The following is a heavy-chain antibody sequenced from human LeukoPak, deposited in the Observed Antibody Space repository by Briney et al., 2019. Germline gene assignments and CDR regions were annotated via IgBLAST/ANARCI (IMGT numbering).Heavy chain of an antibody. D-gene: IGHD3-3*01. Sequence: SETLSLTCTVSGGSIGSYYWSWLRQPAGKGLEWIGRIYTSGSTNYNPSLKSRVTMSVDTSKNQFSLKLSSVTAADTAVYYCASTIFGVVNGWFDPWGQGTLVTVSS. V-gene: IGHV4-4*07. CDR3: ASTIFGVVNGWFDP. CDR2: IYTSGST. CDR1: GGSIGSYY. J-gene: IGHJ5*02.